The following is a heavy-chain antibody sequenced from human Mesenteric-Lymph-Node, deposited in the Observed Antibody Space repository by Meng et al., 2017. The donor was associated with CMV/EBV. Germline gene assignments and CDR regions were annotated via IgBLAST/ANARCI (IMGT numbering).Heavy chain of an antibody. J-gene: IGHJ4*02. CDR3: ARGGSGYLASYFDY. D-gene: IGHD2-15*01. Sequence: KASGYTCNRHDINWVRQAPGQRLEWRGWINPNTGNPTDDQGFTGRFVFSLDTSVNTPYLQISGIKAEDSAVYFCARGGSGYLASYFDYWGPGTLVTVSS. V-gene: IGHV7-4-1*02. CDR1: GYTCNRHD. CDR2: INPNTGNP.